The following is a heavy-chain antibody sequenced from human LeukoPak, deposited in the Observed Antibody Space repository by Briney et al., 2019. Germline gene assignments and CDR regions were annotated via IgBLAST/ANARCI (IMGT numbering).Heavy chain of an antibody. J-gene: IGHJ2*01. CDR1: GFSFNSYD. CDR2: IGTGGDT. Sequence: GGSLRLSCAASGFSFNSYDMHWVRQVRGKGLEWVGAIGTGGDTYYADSVKGRFTISRENAKKSLYLQMDCPRAGDTAVYYCARDRGYDFWSGSFDLWGRGTLVTVSS. D-gene: IGHD3-3*01. CDR3: ARDRGYDFWSGSFDL. V-gene: IGHV3-13*01.